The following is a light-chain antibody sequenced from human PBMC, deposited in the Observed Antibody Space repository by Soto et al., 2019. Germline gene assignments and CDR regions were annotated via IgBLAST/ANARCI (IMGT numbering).Light chain of an antibody. V-gene: IGLV2-14*01. CDR1: SSDVGGYNY. CDR2: EVS. CDR3: SSYTSSSTLVYV. J-gene: IGLJ1*01. Sequence: QSVLTQPASVSGSPGQSITISCTGTSSDVGGYNYVSWYQQHPGKAPKLMIYEVSNRPSGVSNRFSGSKSGNTASLTLSGLQAEDEADYYCSSYTSSSTLVYVFGTGTKVTVL.